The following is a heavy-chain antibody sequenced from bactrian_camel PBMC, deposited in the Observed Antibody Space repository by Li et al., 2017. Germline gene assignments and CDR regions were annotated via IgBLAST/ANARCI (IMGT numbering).Heavy chain of an antibody. J-gene: IGHJ6*01. Sequence: VQLVESGGGLVQPGGSLRLSCAASGFTFSSYWMYWVRQAPGKGLEWVSSINRGADSTVYADSVRGRFTISRDNAKNTLNLQMTSLEPEDTAMYYCAARGSFYLCTAHQADFDFWGRGTQVTVS. D-gene: IGHD6*01. CDR1: GFTFSSYW. CDR3: AARGSFYLCTAHQADFDF. V-gene: IGHV3S1*01. CDR2: INRGADST.